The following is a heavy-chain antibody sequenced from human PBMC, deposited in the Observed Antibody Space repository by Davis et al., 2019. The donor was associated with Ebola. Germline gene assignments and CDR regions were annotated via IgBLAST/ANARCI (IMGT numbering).Heavy chain of an antibody. CDR2: INSDGSST. V-gene: IGHV3-74*01. J-gene: IGHJ5*02. Sequence: GESLKISCAASGFTFSSYWMHWVRQAPGEGLVWVSRINSDGSSTSYADSVKGRFIISRDNVKNTLYLRMNSLRAEDTAVYYCARDLRYNWNYGWFDPWGQGTLVTVSS. D-gene: IGHD1-7*01. CDR3: ARDLRYNWNYGWFDP. CDR1: GFTFSSYW.